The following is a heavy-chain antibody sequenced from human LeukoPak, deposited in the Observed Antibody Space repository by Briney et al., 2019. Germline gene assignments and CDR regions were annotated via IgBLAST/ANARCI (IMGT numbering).Heavy chain of an antibody. V-gene: IGHV3-23*01. CDR2: ISGSGGST. D-gene: IGHD1-26*01. CDR3: AKDTRRWELPDY. J-gene: IGHJ4*02. Sequence: GSLRLSCAASGFTFSSYAMSWVRQAPGKGLEWVSAISGSGGSTYYADSVKGRFTISRDNSKNTLYLQMNSLRAEDTAVYYCAKDTRRWELPDYWGQGILVTVSS. CDR1: GFTFSSYA.